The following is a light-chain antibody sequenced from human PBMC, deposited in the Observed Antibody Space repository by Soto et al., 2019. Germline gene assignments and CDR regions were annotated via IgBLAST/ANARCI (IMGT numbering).Light chain of an antibody. Sequence: QSALTQPASMSGSPGQSITISCTGTSSDVGGYNYVSWYQQHPGKAPKLMIYEVNNRPSGVSNRFSGSKSGNTASLTISGLQAEDEADYYCSSHTSSSTLLVFGTGTKLTVL. V-gene: IGLV2-14*01. CDR3: SSHTSSSTLLV. CDR2: EVN. J-gene: IGLJ1*01. CDR1: SSDVGGYNY.